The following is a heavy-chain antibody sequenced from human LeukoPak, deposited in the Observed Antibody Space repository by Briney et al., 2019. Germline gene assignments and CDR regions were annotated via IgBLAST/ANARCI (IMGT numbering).Heavy chain of an antibody. J-gene: IGHJ4*02. D-gene: IGHD1-14*01. CDR1: GFTFSSYW. CDR3: ARGGRLGPARMSHADYYFDS. CDR2: IWYDGNTK. Sequence: GGSLRLSCAASGFTFSSYWMHWVRQAPGKGLEWVALIWYDGNTKFYADSVGGRFTISRDASKNTLFLQMHSLRADDTAVYYCARGGRLGPARMSHADYYFDSWGQGTLVTVSS. V-gene: IGHV3-33*08.